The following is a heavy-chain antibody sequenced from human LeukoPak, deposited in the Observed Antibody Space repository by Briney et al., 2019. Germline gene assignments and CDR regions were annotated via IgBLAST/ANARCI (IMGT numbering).Heavy chain of an antibody. CDR3: ARFTPRLTGEGGFDDY. CDR1: GGSISSGSYY. J-gene: IGHJ4*02. Sequence: SETLSLTCTVSGGSISSGSYYWSWIRQPAGKGLEWIGRIYTSGSTNYNPSLKSRVTISVDTSKNQFSLELSSVTAADTAVYYCARFTPRLTGEGGFDDYWGQGTLVTVSS. CDR2: IYTSGST. V-gene: IGHV4-61*02. D-gene: IGHD7-27*01.